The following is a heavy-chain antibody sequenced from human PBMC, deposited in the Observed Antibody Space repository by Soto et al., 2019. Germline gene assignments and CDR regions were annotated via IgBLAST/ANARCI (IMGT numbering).Heavy chain of an antibody. CDR2: IYYSGST. J-gene: IGHJ5*02. CDR1: GGSISSYD. D-gene: IGHD5-18*01. CDR3: ARLVWSYGTWFDP. Sequence: SETLSLTCTVSGGSISSYDWSWIRQPPGKGLEWIGYIYYSGSTNYNPSLKSRVTISVDTSKNQFSLKLSSVTAADTAVYYCARLVWSYGTWFDPWGQGTLVTVSS. V-gene: IGHV4-59*08.